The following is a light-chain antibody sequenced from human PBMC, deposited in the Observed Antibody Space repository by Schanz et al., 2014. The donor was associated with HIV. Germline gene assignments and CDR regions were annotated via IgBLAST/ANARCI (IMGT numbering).Light chain of an antibody. CDR3: ISYTSETVV. CDR1: SSDVGGYNY. CDR2: DVS. Sequence: QSALTQPASVSGSPGQSITISCTGTSSDVGGYNYVSWYQQHPGKAPKLMIYDVSRRPSGVSNRFSGSKSGNTASLTISGLRAEDDADYYCISYTSETVVFGGGTKLTVL. V-gene: IGLV2-14*03. J-gene: IGLJ2*01.